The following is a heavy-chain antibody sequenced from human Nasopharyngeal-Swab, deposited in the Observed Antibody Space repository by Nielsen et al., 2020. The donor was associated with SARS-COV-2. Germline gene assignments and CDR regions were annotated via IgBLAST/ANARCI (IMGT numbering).Heavy chain of an antibody. CDR1: GFTFEHFG. Sequence: SLKISCAASGFTFEHFGMHGVRQPPGKGLEWVAGISWKSESIGYVDSARGRFSVSRDNAKKSLYLEMNSLRPDDTALYYCAKDGGSGSYGYDAFDIWGLGTMVTVSS. CDR3: AKDGGSGSYGYDAFDI. D-gene: IGHD1-26*01. CDR2: ISWKSESI. J-gene: IGHJ3*02. V-gene: IGHV3-9*01.